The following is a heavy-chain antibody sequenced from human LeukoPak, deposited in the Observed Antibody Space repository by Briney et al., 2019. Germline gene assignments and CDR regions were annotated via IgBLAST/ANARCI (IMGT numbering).Heavy chain of an antibody. D-gene: IGHD3-16*01. V-gene: IGHV3-21*01. CDR1: GFTFSSYS. CDR3: ARGYFSTGAYYDYALGYFDY. CDR2: ISSSSSYI. Sequence: GGSLRLSCAASGFTFSSYSMNWVRQAPGKGLEWVSSISSSSSYIYYADSVKGRFTISRDNAKNSLYLQMNSLRAEDTAVYYCARGYFSTGAYYDYALGYFDYWGQGTLVTVSS. J-gene: IGHJ4*02.